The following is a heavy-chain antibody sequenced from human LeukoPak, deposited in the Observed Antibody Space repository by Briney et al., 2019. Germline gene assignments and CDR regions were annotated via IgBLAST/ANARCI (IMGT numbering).Heavy chain of an antibody. V-gene: IGHV3-23*01. Sequence: GGSLRLSCAASGFTFSSYAMSWVRQAPGKGLEWVSAISGGGGSTYYADSVKGRFTVSRVNSKNTQYLQINFLRADDTAVYYCAKCLTTVTTIDYWGQGTLVTVSS. CDR3: AKCLTTVTTIDY. J-gene: IGHJ4*02. D-gene: IGHD4-17*01. CDR2: ISGGGGST. CDR1: GFTFSSYA.